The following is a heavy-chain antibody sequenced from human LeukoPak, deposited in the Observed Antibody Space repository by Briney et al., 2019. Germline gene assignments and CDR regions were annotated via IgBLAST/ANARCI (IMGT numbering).Heavy chain of an antibody. CDR3: ARGSRYGDYPYYCDF. D-gene: IGHD4-17*01. Sequence: GSLRLSCAASGFTFGSYGMHWVRQAPGKGLDWVAFVRYDGNNPYYSASVKGRFTISRDNSKNTVLLQMNNLRLEDAAVYYCARGSRYGDYPYYCDFWGQGTLVTVSS. CDR2: VRYDGNNP. J-gene: IGHJ4*02. CDR1: GFTFGSYG. V-gene: IGHV3-30*02.